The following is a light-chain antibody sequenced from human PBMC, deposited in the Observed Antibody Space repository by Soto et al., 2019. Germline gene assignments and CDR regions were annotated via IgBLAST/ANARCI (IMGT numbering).Light chain of an antibody. J-gene: IGKJ1*01. CDR3: QQRSNLPWT. CDR1: KSVSSY. V-gene: IGKV3-11*01. Sequence: DIVLTQSPATLSLSPGERATLSCRASKSVSSYLAWYQQKPGQAPRLLIYDASNRATGIPARFSGSGSGTDFTLTISSLEPEDFAVYYCQQRSNLPWTFGQGTKVEIK. CDR2: DAS.